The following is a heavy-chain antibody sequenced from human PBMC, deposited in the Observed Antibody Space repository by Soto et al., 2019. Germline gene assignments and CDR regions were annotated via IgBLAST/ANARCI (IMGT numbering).Heavy chain of an antibody. J-gene: IGHJ4*02. CDR3: ARDYGGSFDY. V-gene: IGHV4-59*01. CDR1: GGSISSYY. D-gene: IGHD4-17*01. Sequence: PSETLSLTCTVSGGSISSYYWSWIRQPPGKGLEWFGYIYYSGSTNYNPSLKSRVTISVDTSKNQFSLKLSSVTAADTAVYYCARDYGGSFDYWGQGTLVTVSS. CDR2: IYYSGST.